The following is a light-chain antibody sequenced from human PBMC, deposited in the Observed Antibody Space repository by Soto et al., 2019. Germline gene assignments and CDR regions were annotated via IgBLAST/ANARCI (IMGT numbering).Light chain of an antibody. CDR3: QQYGSSPLT. CDR1: QSVSSSY. V-gene: IGKV3-20*01. J-gene: IGKJ4*01. CDR2: GAS. Sequence: EIVLTQSRGTLSLSLGESATLSCLASQSVSSSYLAWYQQKPGQAPRLLIYGASSRATGIPDRFSGSGSGTDFTLTISRLEPEDFAVYYCQQYGSSPLTFGGGTKVDIK.